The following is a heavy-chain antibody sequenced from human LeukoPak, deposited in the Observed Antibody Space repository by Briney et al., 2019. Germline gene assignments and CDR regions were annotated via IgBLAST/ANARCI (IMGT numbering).Heavy chain of an antibody. J-gene: IGHJ4*02. Sequence: PSETLSLTCTVSSGSINNYYWSWIRQPPGKGLEWIGYIYYSGSTNYNPSLKSRVTISVDTSKNQFSLKVTSVTAADTAVYYCSRESGAFSPFGYWGQGTLVTVSS. D-gene: IGHD1-26*01. CDR3: SRESGAFSPFGY. V-gene: IGHV4-59*01. CDR2: IYYSGST. CDR1: SGSINNYY.